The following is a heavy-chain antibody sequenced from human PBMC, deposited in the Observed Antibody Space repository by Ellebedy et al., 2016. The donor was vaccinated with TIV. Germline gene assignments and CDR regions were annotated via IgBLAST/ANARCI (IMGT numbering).Heavy chain of an antibody. J-gene: IGHJ6*02. CDR3: AKDRLLDYDNMTAYYLPYYYGMDV. Sequence: PGGSLRLSCAASGFILSRYAMTWLSQAVGKGLEWVSGMSGSGGSTYYADSVKGRFTISRDNSNNTLYLQMSSLRDEDTAVYYCAKDRLLDYDNMTAYYLPYYYGMDVWGQGTTVTVSS. CDR2: MSGSGGST. CDR1: GFILSRYA. V-gene: IGHV3-23*01. D-gene: IGHD3-9*01.